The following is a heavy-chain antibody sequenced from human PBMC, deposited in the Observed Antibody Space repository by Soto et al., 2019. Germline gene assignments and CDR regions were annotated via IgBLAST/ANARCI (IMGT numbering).Heavy chain of an antibody. Sequence: ASVKVSCKASGYTLTSYYVRWVRQAPGHGLEWMGIIHPSGGGSTYAQKFLGRVTMTRDTSTSTVFMELSSLRSADTAVYYCARGGHIAVVTASFDYWGQGALVTVSS. CDR3: ARGGHIAVVTASFDY. D-gene: IGHD2-21*02. V-gene: IGHV1-46*03. CDR2: IHPSGGGS. CDR1: GYTLTSYY. J-gene: IGHJ4*02.